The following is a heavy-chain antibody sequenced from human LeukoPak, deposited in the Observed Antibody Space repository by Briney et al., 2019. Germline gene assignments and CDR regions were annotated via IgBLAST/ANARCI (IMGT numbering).Heavy chain of an antibody. J-gene: IGHJ6*03. CDR1: GGSFSGYY. V-gene: IGHV4-34*01. Sequence: PSETLSLTCAVYGGSFSGYYWSWIRQPPGKGLEWNGEINHSGSTNYNPSLKSRVTISVDTSKNQFSLKLSSVTAADTAVYYCARGRYCSSTSCYFRYYYMDVWGKGTTVTVSS. D-gene: IGHD2-2*01. CDR3: ARGRYCSSTSCYFRYYYMDV. CDR2: INHSGST.